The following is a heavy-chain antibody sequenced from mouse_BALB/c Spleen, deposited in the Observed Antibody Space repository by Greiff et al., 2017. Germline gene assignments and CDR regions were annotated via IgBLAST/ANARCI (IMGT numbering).Heavy chain of an antibody. J-gene: IGHJ3*01. V-gene: IGHV5-4*02. D-gene: IGHD1-1*01. CDR2: ISDGGSYT. CDR3: ARDGGSSPWFAY. Sequence: EVQRVESGGGLVKPGGSLKLSCAASGFTFSDYYMYWVRQTPEKRLEWVATISDGGSYTYYPDSVKGRFTISRDNAKNNLYLQMSSLKSEDTAMYYCARDGGSSPWFAYWGQGTLVTVSA. CDR1: GFTFSDYY.